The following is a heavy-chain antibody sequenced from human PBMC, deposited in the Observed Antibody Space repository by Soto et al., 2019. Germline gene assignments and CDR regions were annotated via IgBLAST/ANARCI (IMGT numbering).Heavy chain of an antibody. Sequence: GESLKISCKGSGYSFTSYWIGWVRQMPGKGLEWMGIIYPGDSDTRYSPSFQGQVTISADKSISTAYLQWSSLKASDTAMYYCARRRRTVRGHSYGMAVWGKGTTVNVSA. CDR2: IYPGDSDT. CDR1: GYSFTSYW. J-gene: IGHJ6*04. V-gene: IGHV5-51*01. D-gene: IGHD3-10*01. CDR3: ARRRRTVRGHSYGMAV.